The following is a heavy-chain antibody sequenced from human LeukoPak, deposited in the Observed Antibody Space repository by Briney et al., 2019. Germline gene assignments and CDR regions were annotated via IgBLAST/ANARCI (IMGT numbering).Heavy chain of an antibody. V-gene: IGHV4-59*01. CDR2: IYYSGST. CDR3: AREPRGYCSSTSCRSTEYYYYMDV. J-gene: IGHJ6*03. D-gene: IGHD2-2*01. Sequence: SETLSLTCTVSGGSISSYYWSWIRQPPGKGLEWIGYIYYSGSTNYNPSLKSRVTISVDTSKNQFSLKLSSVTAADTAVYYCAREPRGYCSSTSCRSTEYYYYMDVWGKGTTVTVSS. CDR1: GGSISSYY.